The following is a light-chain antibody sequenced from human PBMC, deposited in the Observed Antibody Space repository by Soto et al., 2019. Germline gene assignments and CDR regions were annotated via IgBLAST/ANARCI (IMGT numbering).Light chain of an antibody. CDR3: QQYGSSPQT. J-gene: IGKJ1*01. CDR1: QSVSSSY. Sequence: EIVLTQSPGTPSLSPGERATLSCRASQSVSSSYLAWYQQKPGQAPRLLIYGASRRATGIPDRFSGSGSGTDFTLTISRLEPEDFAVYYCQQYGSSPQTFGQGTKVEIK. V-gene: IGKV3-20*01. CDR2: GAS.